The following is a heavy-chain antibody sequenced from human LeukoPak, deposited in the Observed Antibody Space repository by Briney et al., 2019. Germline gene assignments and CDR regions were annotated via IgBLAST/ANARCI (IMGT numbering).Heavy chain of an antibody. V-gene: IGHV1-24*01. CDR2: FHPEDGET. CDR1: GDTLTALS. CDR3: TTGKIYCSTTSCSDDY. D-gene: IGHD2-2*01. J-gene: IGHJ4*02. Sequence: ASVKVSCMVSGDTLTALSMHWVRQAPGKGLEWMGGFHPEDGETIYAQKFQGRVTMTEDTSTDTAYMELSSLRSDYTAVYYCTTGKIYCSTTSCSDDYWGQGTLVTVSS.